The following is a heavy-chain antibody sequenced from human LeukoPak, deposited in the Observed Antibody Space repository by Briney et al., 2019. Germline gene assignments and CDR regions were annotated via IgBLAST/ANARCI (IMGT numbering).Heavy chain of an antibody. D-gene: IGHD6-13*01. CDR2: IANDGRDK. CDR1: GFTFSSYV. CDR3: VKDMKIKAAGYYFDY. J-gene: IGHJ4*02. V-gene: IGHV3-30*18. Sequence: GGSLRLSCAASGFTFSSYVMHWVRQAPGKGLEWVAVIANDGRDKKYADSVRGRFTIFRDNSKNTVYLQMNSLRAEDTAVFYCVKDMKIKAAGYYFDYWGQGTLVTVSS.